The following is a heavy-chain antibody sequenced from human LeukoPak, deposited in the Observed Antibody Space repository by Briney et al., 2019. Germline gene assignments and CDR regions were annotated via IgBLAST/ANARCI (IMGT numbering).Heavy chain of an antibody. J-gene: IGHJ4*02. CDR1: GFTFSSYA. CDR2: ISGSGGTT. V-gene: IGHV3-23*01. D-gene: IGHD6-19*01. Sequence: GGSLRLSCAASGFTFSSYAMSWVRQAPGKGLEWVSAISGSGGTTYYADSVKGRFTISRDNSKNTLYLQMNSLRAEDTTVNYCAKARGGYSSGWGPLNYWGQGTLVTVSS. CDR3: AKARGGYSSGWGPLNY.